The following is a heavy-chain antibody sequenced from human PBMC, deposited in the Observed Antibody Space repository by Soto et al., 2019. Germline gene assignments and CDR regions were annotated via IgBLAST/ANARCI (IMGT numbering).Heavy chain of an antibody. CDR3: ARDEFWGGVSGMDV. J-gene: IGHJ6*02. Sequence: QVQLQESGPGLVKPSQTLSLTCTVSGGSISSGGYYWSWIRQHPGKGLEWIGYIYYSGSTYYNPSLKSRVTISVDTSKNQFSLKLSSVSAADTAVYYCARDEFWGGVSGMDVWGQGTTVTVSS. D-gene: IGHD3-16*01. CDR2: IYYSGST. V-gene: IGHV4-31*03. CDR1: GGSISSGGYY.